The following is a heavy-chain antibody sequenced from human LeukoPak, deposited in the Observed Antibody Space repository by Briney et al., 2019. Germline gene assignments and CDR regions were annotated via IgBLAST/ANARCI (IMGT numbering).Heavy chain of an antibody. D-gene: IGHD2-21*02. J-gene: IGHJ4*02. CDR1: GFTVSSKY. V-gene: IGHV3-66*01. Sequence: SRRRSCSASGFTVSSKYIGWVRQTPGKGLEWVSVIYSGGSTYYADSVKGKFTISRDNSKNTLYLQMNSLRAEDTAVYYCARGKIDGVVTAILYYFDYWGQGTLVTVSS. CDR2: IYSGGST. CDR3: ARGKIDGVVTAILYYFDY.